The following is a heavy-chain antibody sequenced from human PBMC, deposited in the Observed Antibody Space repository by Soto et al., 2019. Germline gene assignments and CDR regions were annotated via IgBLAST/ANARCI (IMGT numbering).Heavy chain of an antibody. Sequence: ASVKVSCKASGGTFSSYAISWVRQAPGQGLEWMGGIIPIFGTANYAQKFQGRVTITADESTSTAYMELSSLRSEDTAVYYCAREGARIVVVPAAPNYYYYGMDVWGQGTTVTVSS. V-gene: IGHV1-69*13. D-gene: IGHD2-2*01. CDR1: GGTFSSYA. J-gene: IGHJ6*02. CDR3: AREGARIVVVPAAPNYYYYGMDV. CDR2: IIPIFGTA.